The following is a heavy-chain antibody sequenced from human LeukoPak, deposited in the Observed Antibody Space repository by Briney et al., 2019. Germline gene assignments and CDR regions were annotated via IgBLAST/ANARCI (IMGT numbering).Heavy chain of an antibody. CDR3: ARGAGTARNYYYYYMDV. CDR1: GGSFSGYY. V-gene: IGHV4-34*01. D-gene: IGHD2-21*02. Sequence: PSETLSLTCAVYGGSFSGYYWSWIRQPPGKGLEWIGEINHGGSTNYNPSLKNRVTISVDTSKNQFSLKRSSVTAADTAVYYCARGAGTARNYYYYYMDVWGKGTTVTVSS. CDR2: INHGGST. J-gene: IGHJ6*03.